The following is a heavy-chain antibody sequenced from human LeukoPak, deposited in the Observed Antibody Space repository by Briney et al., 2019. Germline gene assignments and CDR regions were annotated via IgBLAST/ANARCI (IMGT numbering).Heavy chain of an antibody. CDR1: GGSISSSSW. CDR2: ISHSGST. J-gene: IGHJ4*02. D-gene: IGHD1-1*01. Sequence: SETLSLTCAVSGGSISSSSWWSWVRQPPGKGLEWIGEISHSGSTNYNPSLESRVTISVDKSKNQFSLKLSSVTAADTAVYFCTRVTRTTPFDYWGQGTLVTVSS. CDR3: TRVTRTTPFDY. V-gene: IGHV4-4*02.